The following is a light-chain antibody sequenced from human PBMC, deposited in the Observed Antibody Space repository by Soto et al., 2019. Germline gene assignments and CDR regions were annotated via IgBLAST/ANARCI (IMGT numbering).Light chain of an antibody. CDR1: QGIRDY. V-gene: IGKV1-9*01. CDR3: QHYNSYSEA. J-gene: IGKJ1*01. Sequence: LTQSPATLSASPGERVSLSCRASQGIRDYLAWYQQKPGKAPKLLIYAASILEIGVPSRFSGSGSGTDFTLTISSLQPDDFATYYCQHYNSYSEAFGQGTKVELK. CDR2: AAS.